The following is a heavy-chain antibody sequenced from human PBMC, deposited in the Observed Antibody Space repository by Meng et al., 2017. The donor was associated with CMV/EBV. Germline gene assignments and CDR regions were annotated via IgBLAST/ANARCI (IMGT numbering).Heavy chain of an antibody. J-gene: IGHJ3*02. D-gene: IGHD2-2*01. CDR1: GYSFTSYW. Sequence: GESLKISCTGSGYSFTSYWIGWVRQMPGKGLEWMGIIYPGDSDTRYSPSFQGQVTISADKSISTAYLQWSSLKASDTAMYYCARHQFKGYCSSTSCYHAFDIWGQGTMVTVSS. CDR3: ARHQFKGYCSSTSCYHAFDI. V-gene: IGHV5-51*01. CDR2: IYPGDSDT.